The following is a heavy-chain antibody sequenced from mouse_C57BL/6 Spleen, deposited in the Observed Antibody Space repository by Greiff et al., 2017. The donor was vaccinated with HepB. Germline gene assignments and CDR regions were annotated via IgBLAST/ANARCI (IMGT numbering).Heavy chain of an antibody. D-gene: IGHD2-4*01. CDR3: ARAAYDYPFDY. Sequence: EVQLQESGGGLVKPGGSLKLSCAASGFTFSSYAMSWVRQTPEKRLEWVATISDGGSYTYYPDNVKGRFTISRDNAKNNLYLQMSHLKSEDTAMYYCARAAYDYPFDYWGQGTTLTVSS. V-gene: IGHV5-4*01. J-gene: IGHJ2*01. CDR1: GFTFSSYA. CDR2: ISDGGSYT.